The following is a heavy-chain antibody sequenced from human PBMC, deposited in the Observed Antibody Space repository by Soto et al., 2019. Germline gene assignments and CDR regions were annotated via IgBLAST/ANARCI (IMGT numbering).Heavy chain of an antibody. J-gene: IGHJ5*02. D-gene: IGHD2-2*01. CDR1: GGTFSSYA. CDR2: IIPIFGTA. CDR3: ATSYCISPSCYANWFDP. V-gene: IGHV1-69*12. Sequence: QVQLVQSGAEVKKPGSSVKVSCKASGGTFSSYAISWVRQAPGQGLEWMGGIIPIFGTANYAQKFQGRVTITAXXSXSXXYMELSSRRSEDTAVYYCATSYCISPSCYANWFDPWGQGTLVTVSS.